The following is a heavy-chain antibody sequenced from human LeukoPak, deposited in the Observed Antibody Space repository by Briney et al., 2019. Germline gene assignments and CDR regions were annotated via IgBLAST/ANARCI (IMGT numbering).Heavy chain of an antibody. CDR1: GGSISSYY. V-gene: IGHV4-59*01. Sequence: SETLSLTCTVSGGSISSYYWSWIRQPPGKGLEWIGYIYYSGSTNYNPSLKSRVTISVDTSKNQFSRKLSSVTAADTAVYYCARRGEQLVLDYWGQGTLVTVSS. D-gene: IGHD6-6*01. CDR2: IYYSGST. CDR3: ARRGEQLVLDY. J-gene: IGHJ4*02.